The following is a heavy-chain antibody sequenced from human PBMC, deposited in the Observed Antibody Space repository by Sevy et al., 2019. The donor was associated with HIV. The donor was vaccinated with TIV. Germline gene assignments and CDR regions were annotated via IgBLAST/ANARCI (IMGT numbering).Heavy chain of an antibody. D-gene: IGHD2-21*02. CDR3: ARAYYKFCGGDCYLDY. Sequence: GGSLRLSCAASAFTFSNYWMSWVRQAPGKGLEWVAKIKQDGSEKYYVDSVKGRFTISRDNAKNSLYLHMQSLRAEDTAVYYCARAYYKFCGGDCYLDYWGQGTLVTVSS. J-gene: IGHJ4*02. CDR2: IKQDGSEK. CDR1: AFTFSNYW. V-gene: IGHV3-7*01.